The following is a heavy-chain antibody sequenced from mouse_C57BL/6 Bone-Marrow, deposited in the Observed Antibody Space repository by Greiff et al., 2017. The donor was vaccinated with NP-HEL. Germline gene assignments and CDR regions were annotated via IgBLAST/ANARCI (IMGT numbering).Heavy chain of an antibody. CDR3: TRITTVVARYAMDY. CDR2: IYPGNSDT. V-gene: IGHV1-5*01. CDR1: GYTFTSYW. D-gene: IGHD1-1*01. J-gene: IGHJ4*01. Sequence: VQLQQSGTVLARPGASVKMSCKTSGYTFTSYWMHWVKQRPGQGLEWIGAIYPGNSDTSYNQKFKGKAKLTAVTSASTAYMELSSLTNEDSAVYYCTRITTVVARYAMDYWGQGTSVTVSS.